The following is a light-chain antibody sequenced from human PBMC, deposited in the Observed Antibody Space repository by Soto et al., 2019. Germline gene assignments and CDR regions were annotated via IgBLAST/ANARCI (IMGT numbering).Light chain of an antibody. Sequence: QPVLTQPASVSGSPGQSITISCTGTISDVGSYNLVSWYQQNPGKVPKLMIFEVSKRPSGVSNRFSGSKSGNTASLTISGLQAEDEADYFCCSYAGTNTVVFGGGTKLTVL. V-gene: IGLV2-23*02. CDR1: ISDVGSYNL. CDR3: CSYAGTNTVV. CDR2: EVS. J-gene: IGLJ2*01.